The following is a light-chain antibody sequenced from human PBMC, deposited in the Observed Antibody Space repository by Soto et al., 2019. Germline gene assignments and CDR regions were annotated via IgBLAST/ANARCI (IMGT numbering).Light chain of an antibody. CDR1: SGDALPKQY. CDR3: MLYMGSGIYV. Sequence: ELTQPPSVSVSPGQTARITCSGDALPKQYVYWYQQTPGRTPRILIHSANNRSSGVPDRFSGSILGNKAALTITGAQADDESDYYCMLYMGSGIYVFGTGTKVTVL. CDR2: SAN. V-gene: IGLV8-61*01. J-gene: IGLJ1*01.